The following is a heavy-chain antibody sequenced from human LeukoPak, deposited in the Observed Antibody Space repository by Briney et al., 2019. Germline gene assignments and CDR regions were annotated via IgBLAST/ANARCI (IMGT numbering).Heavy chain of an antibody. J-gene: IGHJ4*02. V-gene: IGHV4-61*01. D-gene: IGHD2-15*01. Sequence: SETLSLTCTVSGASVSSGPNYWSWIRQSPGEGLEWIASMYYSGSTNYNPSLTSRVTISADTSKNQFSLKLSSVTAADTAVYYCSMKQFVDYYFDYWGQGTLVTVSS. CDR1: GASVSSGPNY. CDR3: SMKQFVDYYFDY. CDR2: MYYSGST.